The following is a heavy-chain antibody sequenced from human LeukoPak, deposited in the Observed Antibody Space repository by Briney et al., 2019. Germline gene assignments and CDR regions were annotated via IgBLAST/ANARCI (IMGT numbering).Heavy chain of an antibody. Sequence: PGGSLRLSCAASGFTFSSYAMSWVRQAPGKGLEWVSAISGSGGSTYYADSVKGRFTISRDNPKNTLHLQMNSLRAEDTAVYYCAKDLVLRYFDWLSPYYYYYGMDVWDQGTTVTVSS. V-gene: IGHV3-23*01. D-gene: IGHD3-9*01. CDR1: GFTFSSYA. CDR2: ISGSGGST. CDR3: AKDLVLRYFDWLSPYYYYYGMDV. J-gene: IGHJ6*02.